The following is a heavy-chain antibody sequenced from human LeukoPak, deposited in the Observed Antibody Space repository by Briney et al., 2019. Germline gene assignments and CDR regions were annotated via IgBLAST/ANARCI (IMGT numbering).Heavy chain of an antibody. V-gene: IGHV3-23*01. CDR3: AKSLPPGRYYYCMDV. Sequence: PGGSLRLSCAASGFTFNICAMNWLRQAPGKGLEWVSSIGSTDIYYGDSVKGRFTVSRDNSKNTLYLQMNSLRAEDTAVYYCAKSLPPGRYYYCMDVWGKGTTVTVSS. CDR1: GFTFNICA. D-gene: IGHD7-27*01. CDR2: IGSTDI. J-gene: IGHJ6*03.